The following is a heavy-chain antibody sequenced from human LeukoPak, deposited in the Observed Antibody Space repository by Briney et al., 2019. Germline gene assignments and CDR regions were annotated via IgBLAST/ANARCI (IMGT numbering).Heavy chain of an antibody. V-gene: IGHV4-30-2*01. CDR1: GGSISSGGYS. J-gene: IGHJ5*02. CDR2: IYHSGST. D-gene: IGHD5-18*01. Sequence: SETLSLTCAVSGGSISSGGYSWSWIRQPPGKGLEWIGYIYHSGSTYYNPSLKSRVTISVDRSKNQLSLKLSSVTAADTAVYYCAREGGYSYGYNWFDPWGQGTLVTVSS. CDR3: AREGGYSYGYNWFDP.